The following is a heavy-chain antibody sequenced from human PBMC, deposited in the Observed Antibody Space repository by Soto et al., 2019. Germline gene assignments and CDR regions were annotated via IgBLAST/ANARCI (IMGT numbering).Heavy chain of an antibody. V-gene: IGHV3-11*01. J-gene: IGHJ4*02. Sequence: GSLRLSCAASGFTFSDYYMSWIRQAPGKGLEWVSYISSSGSTIYYADSVKGRFTISRDNAKNSLYLQMNSLRAEDTAVYYCARLYSSGWYYFDYWGQGTLVTVSS. D-gene: IGHD6-19*01. CDR3: ARLYSSGWYYFDY. CDR2: ISSSGSTI. CDR1: GFTFSDYY.